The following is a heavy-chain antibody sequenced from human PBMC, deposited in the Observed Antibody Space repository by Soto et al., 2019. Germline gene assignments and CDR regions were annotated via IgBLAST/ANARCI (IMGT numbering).Heavy chain of an antibody. CDR1: GGSLNGNY. CDR2: ISPSGST. J-gene: IGHJ4*02. Sequence: PSETLSLTCAVYGGSLNGNYWTWLRQTPGKGLEWIGEISPSGSTNYNPSLKSRVGISLDTSKDQFSLKMKSVTAADTAVYYCAREIDSFLAASYYFDNWGQGTVVNVSS. CDR3: AREIDSFLAASYYFDN. V-gene: IGHV4-34*01. D-gene: IGHD6-19*01.